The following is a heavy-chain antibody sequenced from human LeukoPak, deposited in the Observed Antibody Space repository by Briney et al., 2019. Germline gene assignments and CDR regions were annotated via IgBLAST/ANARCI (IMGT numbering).Heavy chain of an antibody. D-gene: IGHD6-13*01. Sequence: GGSLRLSCAASGFTFSSYAMHWVCQAPGKGLEWVAVISYDGSNKYYADSVKGRFTISRDNSKNTLYLQMNSLRAEDTAVYYCARLTGYSSSWYGGDYWGQGTLVTVSS. J-gene: IGHJ4*02. CDR2: ISYDGSNK. CDR1: GFTFSSYA. V-gene: IGHV3-30*01. CDR3: ARLTGYSSSWYGGDY.